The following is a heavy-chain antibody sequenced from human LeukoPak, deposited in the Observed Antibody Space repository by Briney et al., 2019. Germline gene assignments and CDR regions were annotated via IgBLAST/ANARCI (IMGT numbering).Heavy chain of an antibody. V-gene: IGHV1-2*02. CDR3: AIRSERYGSWSYYFDY. D-gene: IGHD3-10*01. CDR1: GYTVTHYD. Sequence: ASVKVSCTASGYTVTHYDMHAVRQAPGQGLGWMGWINPNSGGTNYAQKFQGRVTMTRDTSISTAYMELSRLRSDDTAVYYCAIRSERYGSWSYYFDYWGQGTLVTVSS. CDR2: INPNSGGT. J-gene: IGHJ4*02.